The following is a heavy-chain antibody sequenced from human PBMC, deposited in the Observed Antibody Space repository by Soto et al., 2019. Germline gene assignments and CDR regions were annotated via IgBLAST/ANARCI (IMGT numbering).Heavy chain of an antibody. V-gene: IGHV3-48*03. CDR2: ISSSGSTI. J-gene: IGHJ6*02. CDR1: GFTFSSYE. D-gene: IGHD1-20*01. CDR3: ARDLGLYNWNLGYYYYGMDV. Sequence: QSGGSLRLSCAASGFTFSSYEMNWVRQAPGKGLEWVSYISSSGSTIYYADSVKGRFTISRDNAKNSLYLQMNSLRAEDTAVYYCARDLGLYNWNLGYYYYGMDVWGQGTTVTVSS.